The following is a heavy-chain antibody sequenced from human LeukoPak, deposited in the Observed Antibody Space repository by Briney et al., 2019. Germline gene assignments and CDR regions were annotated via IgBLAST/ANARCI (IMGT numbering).Heavy chain of an antibody. Sequence: PGGSLRLSCAASGFTFSSYSMNWVRQAPGKGLEWASSISSSSSYIYYADSVKGRFTISRDNAKNSLYLQMNSLRAEDTAVYYCASGTDSDPDFDYWGQGTLVTVSS. CDR2: ISSSSSYI. D-gene: IGHD2-21*01. J-gene: IGHJ4*02. CDR3: ASGTDSDPDFDY. V-gene: IGHV3-21*01. CDR1: GFTFSSYS.